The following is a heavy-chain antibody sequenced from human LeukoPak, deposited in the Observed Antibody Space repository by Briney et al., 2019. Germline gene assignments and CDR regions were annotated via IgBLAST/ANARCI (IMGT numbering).Heavy chain of an antibody. CDR3: ARHCCSGPAKRVFDI. J-gene: IGHJ3*02. CDR1: GGSFSGYY. V-gene: IGHV4-34*01. CDR2: INHSGST. Sequence: SETLSLTCAVYGGSFSGYYWSWIRQPPGKGLEWIGEINHSGSTNYNPSLKSRVTISVDTSKNQFSLKLSSVTAADTAVYHCARHCCSGPAKRVFDIWGQGTMVTVSS. D-gene: IGHD2-15*01.